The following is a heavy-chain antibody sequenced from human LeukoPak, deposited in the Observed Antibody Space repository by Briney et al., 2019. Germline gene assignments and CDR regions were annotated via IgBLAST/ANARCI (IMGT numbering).Heavy chain of an antibody. CDR2: MNPNSGNT. CDR3: ARWGSWFLGAYYFDY. Sequence: ASVKVSCKASGYTFTSYDINWVRQATGQGLEWMVWMNPNSGNTGYAQKFQGRVTMTRNTSISTAYMELSSLRSEDTAVYYCARWGSWFLGAYYFDYWGQGTLVTVSS. V-gene: IGHV1-8*01. CDR1: GYTFTSYD. J-gene: IGHJ4*02. D-gene: IGHD6-13*01.